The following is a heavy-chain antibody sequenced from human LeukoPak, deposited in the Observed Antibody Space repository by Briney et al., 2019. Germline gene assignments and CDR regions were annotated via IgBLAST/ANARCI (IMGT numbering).Heavy chain of an antibody. CDR1: GYTFTSYG. CDR3: ARVRPYYDILAGYYIPNWCDP. Sequence: ASVKVSCKASGYTFTSYGISWVRQAPGQGLEWMGWISAYNGNTNYAQKLQGRVTMTTDTSTSTAYMELRSLRSDDTAVYYCARVRPYYDILAGYYIPNWCDPWGQGTLVTVSS. CDR2: ISAYNGNT. D-gene: IGHD3-9*01. J-gene: IGHJ5*02. V-gene: IGHV1-18*01.